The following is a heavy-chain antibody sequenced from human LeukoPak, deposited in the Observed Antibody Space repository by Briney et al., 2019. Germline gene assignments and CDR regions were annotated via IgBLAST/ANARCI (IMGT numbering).Heavy chain of an antibody. CDR1: GGSFSGYY. Sequence: SETLSLTCAVYGGSFSGYYWSWIRQPPGKGLEWIGEINHSGSTNYNPSLKSRVTISVDTSKNQFSLKLSSVTAADTAVYYCASGGYDFWSGYHLYYYYYMDVWGKGTTVTISS. CDR3: ASGGYDFWSGYHLYYYYYMDV. CDR2: INHSGST. J-gene: IGHJ6*03. D-gene: IGHD3-3*01. V-gene: IGHV4-34*01.